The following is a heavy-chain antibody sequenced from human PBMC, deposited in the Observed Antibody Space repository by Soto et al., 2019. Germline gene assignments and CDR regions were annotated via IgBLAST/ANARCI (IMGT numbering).Heavy chain of an antibody. CDR3: ARSIATGQLDP. Sequence: QVQLVQSGAEVKKPGASVKISCKASGYTFTRYTMNWVRQAPGQRLEWMGWINPDNGNTKSSQKFQDRVIITRDTSAGTAYMDLSSLRSEDTAVYYCARSIATGQLDPWGQGTLVTVSS. J-gene: IGHJ5*02. D-gene: IGHD6-6*01. CDR2: INPDNGNT. CDR1: GYTFTRYT. V-gene: IGHV1-3*01.